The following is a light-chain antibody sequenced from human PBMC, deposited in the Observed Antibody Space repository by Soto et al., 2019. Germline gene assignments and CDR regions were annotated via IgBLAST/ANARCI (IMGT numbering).Light chain of an antibody. Sequence: QSALTQPASVSGSPGQSITISCTGTSSDVGGYEYVSWYRQHPGKAPKLMIYEVRDRPSGVSSRFSGSKSGNTASLTISGPQAEDEADYYCSSYRGGSTYVFGTGTKLTVL. CDR1: SSDVGGYEY. V-gene: IGLV2-14*01. CDR3: SSYRGGSTYV. J-gene: IGLJ1*01. CDR2: EVR.